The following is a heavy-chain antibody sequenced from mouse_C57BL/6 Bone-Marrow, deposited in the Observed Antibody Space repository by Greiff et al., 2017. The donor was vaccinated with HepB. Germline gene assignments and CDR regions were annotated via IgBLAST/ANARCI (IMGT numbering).Heavy chain of an antibody. CDR1: GYTFTSYW. Sequence: VQLQQPGAELVRPGSSVKLSCKASGYTFTSYWMHWVKQRPIQGLEWIGNIDPSDSETHYNQKFKDKATLTVDKSSSTAYMQLSSLTSEDSAVYYCAVYYDYDVEGYYAMDYWGQGTSVTVSS. D-gene: IGHD2-4*01. J-gene: IGHJ4*01. CDR3: AVYYDYDVEGYYAMDY. CDR2: IDPSDSET. V-gene: IGHV1-52*01.